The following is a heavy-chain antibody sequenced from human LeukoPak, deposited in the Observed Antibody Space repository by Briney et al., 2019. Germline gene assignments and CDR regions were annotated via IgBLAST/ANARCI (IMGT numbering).Heavy chain of an antibody. D-gene: IGHD3-22*01. CDR1: GYTFTSYG. J-gene: IGHJ4*02. CDR3: ARAYYYDSSGYPPDYFDY. V-gene: IGHV1-18*01. Sequence: ASVKVSCKASGYTFTSYGISWVRQAPGQGLERMGWISAYNGNTNYAQKLQGRVTMTTDTSTSTAYMELRSLRSDDTAVYYCARAYYYDSSGYPPDYFDYWGQGTLVTVSS. CDR2: ISAYNGNT.